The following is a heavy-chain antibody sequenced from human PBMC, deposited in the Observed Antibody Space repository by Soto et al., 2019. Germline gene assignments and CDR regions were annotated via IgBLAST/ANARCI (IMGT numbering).Heavy chain of an antibody. CDR2: MNPGSGDT. Sequence: ASVKVSCKASGYSFTNNDVSWVRQATGQGLEWMGWMNPGSGDTGYAQKFQGRVTMTRDISIATAYMELSSLRSDDTAIYYCVIPYNWNFMSFDYWGQGTLVTVSS. CDR1: GYSFTNND. D-gene: IGHD1-7*01. CDR3: VIPYNWNFMSFDY. V-gene: IGHV1-8*01. J-gene: IGHJ4*02.